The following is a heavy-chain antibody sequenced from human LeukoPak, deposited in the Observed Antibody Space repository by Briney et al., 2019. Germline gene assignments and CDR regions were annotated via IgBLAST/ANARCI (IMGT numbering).Heavy chain of an antibody. D-gene: IGHD2-2*01. CDR2: ISGSGGST. CDR3: AKERGTLDQLPNTFPPKYFQH. J-gene: IGHJ1*01. Sequence: GGSLRLSCAASGFTFSSYAMSWVRQAPGKGLEWVSAISGSGGSTYYADSVKGRFTISRDNSKNTLYLQMNSLRAEDTAVYYCAKERGTLDQLPNTFPPKYFQHWGQGTLVTVSS. CDR1: GFTFSSYA. V-gene: IGHV3-23*01.